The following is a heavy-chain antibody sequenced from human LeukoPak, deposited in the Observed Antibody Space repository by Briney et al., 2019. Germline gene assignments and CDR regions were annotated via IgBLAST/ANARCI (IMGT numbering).Heavy chain of an antibody. Sequence: PSETLSLTCAVYGGSFSGYYWSWIRQPPGKGLEWIGYIYYSGSTNYNPSLKSRVTISINTSKNQFSLNLTSVTAADTAVYYCARGMYYYDGSGDYWGQGTLVTVSS. CDR3: ARGMYYYDGSGDY. D-gene: IGHD3-22*01. V-gene: IGHV4-59*08. CDR2: IYYSGST. CDR1: GGSFSGYY. J-gene: IGHJ4*02.